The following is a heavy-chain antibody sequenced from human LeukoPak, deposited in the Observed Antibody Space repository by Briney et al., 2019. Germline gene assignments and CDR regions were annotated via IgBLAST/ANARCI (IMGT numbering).Heavy chain of an antibody. J-gene: IGHJ3*02. CDR2: ISSSGST. V-gene: IGHV4-61*02. CDR3: ARGPYSYDSSGAFDI. Sequence: SETLSLTCTVSGDSISSGDYYWSWIWQPAGKGLEWLGRISSSGSTNYNPSLKSRVTISVDTSKNQFSLKLSSVTAADTAVYFCARGPYSYDSSGAFDIWGQGTMVTVSS. D-gene: IGHD3-22*01. CDR1: GDSISSGDYY.